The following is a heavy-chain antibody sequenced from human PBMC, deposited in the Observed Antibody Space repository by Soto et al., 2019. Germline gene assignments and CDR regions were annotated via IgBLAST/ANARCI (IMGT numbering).Heavy chain of an antibody. CDR3: ARDGSGSYYCDY. CDR1: GGSISSSNW. V-gene: IGHV4-4*02. J-gene: IGHJ4*02. D-gene: IGHD1-26*01. Sequence: SETPSLTCAVSGGSISSSNWWSWVRQPPGKGLEWIGEIYHSGSTNYNPSLKSRVTISVDKSKNQFSLKLSSVTAADTAVYYCARDGSGSYYCDYWGQGTMGRVSA. CDR2: IYHSGST.